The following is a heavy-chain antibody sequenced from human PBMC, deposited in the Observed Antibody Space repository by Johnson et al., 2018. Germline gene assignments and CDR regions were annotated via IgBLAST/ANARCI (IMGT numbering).Heavy chain of an antibody. CDR3: SGGQPDPIVTFPAGLTMFGLDV. CDR1: GDTYSDYV. J-gene: IGHJ6*02. CDR2: IIPMFGTV. D-gene: IGHD2-2*01. Sequence: VQLVESGAEVKKPGSSVKVSCKASGDTYSDYVISWVRQAPGQGLEWMGGIIPMFGTVNYAQKFRGRVTLTADESTGTAYMELSSLRYEDTAVYYCSGGQPDPIVTFPAGLTMFGLDVWGQGTTVIVS. V-gene: IGHV1-69*01.